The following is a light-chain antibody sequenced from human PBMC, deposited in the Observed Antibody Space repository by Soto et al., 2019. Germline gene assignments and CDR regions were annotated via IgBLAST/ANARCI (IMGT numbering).Light chain of an antibody. CDR2: AAS. J-gene: IGKJ1*01. V-gene: IGKV1-39*01. Sequence: IQLTQSPSSMSTSXGDSGPIAXXASQGISSYLNWYQQKPGKAPKLLIYAASSLQSGVPSRFSGSGSGTDFTLTISSLQPEDFATYYCQQSYSTLRTFGQGTKVDNK. CDR3: QQSYSTLRT. CDR1: QGISSY.